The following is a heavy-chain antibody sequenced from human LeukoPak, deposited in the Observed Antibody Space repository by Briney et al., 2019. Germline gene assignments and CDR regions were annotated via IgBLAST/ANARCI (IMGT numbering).Heavy chain of an antibody. V-gene: IGHV3-30-3*01. CDR3: AREEYYDYVWGSYRASGFDY. CDR2: ISYDGSNK. D-gene: IGHD3-16*02. Sequence: PGGSLRLSCAASEFTFSSYAMHWVRQAPGKGLEWVAVISYDGSNKYYADSVKGRFTISRDNSKNTLYLQMNSLRAEDTAVYYCAREEYYDYVWGSYRASGFDYWGQGTLVTVSS. J-gene: IGHJ4*02. CDR1: EFTFSSYA.